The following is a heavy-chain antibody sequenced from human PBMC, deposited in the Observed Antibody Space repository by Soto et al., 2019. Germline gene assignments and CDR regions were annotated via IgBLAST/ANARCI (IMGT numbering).Heavy chain of an antibody. CDR3: ARDLPCFRHPEYRGYDCWYFDY. V-gene: IGHV1-46*03. D-gene: IGHD5-12*01. CDR2: INPSGGST. Sequence: ASVKVSCKASGYTFTSYYMHWVRQAPGQGLEWMGIINPSGGSTSYAQKFQGRVTMTRDTSTSTVHMELSSLRSEDTAVYYCARDLPCFRHPEYRGYDCWYFDYWGKGTLVTVSS. CDR1: GYTFTSYY. J-gene: IGHJ4*02.